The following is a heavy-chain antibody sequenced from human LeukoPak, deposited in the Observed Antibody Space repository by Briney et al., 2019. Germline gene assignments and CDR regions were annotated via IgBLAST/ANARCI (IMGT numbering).Heavy chain of an antibody. CDR3: ARDTSGYSGYDALDI. CDR1: GFTFSSYE. Sequence: PGGSLRLSCAASGFTFSSYEMNWVRQAPGKGLERVSYISSIGSSIYYADSVKGRFTISRDNSKNSLYLQMDGLRAEDTAVYYCARDTSGYSGYDALDIWGQGTMVTVSS. CDR2: ISSIGSSI. V-gene: IGHV3-48*03. D-gene: IGHD5-12*01. J-gene: IGHJ3*02.